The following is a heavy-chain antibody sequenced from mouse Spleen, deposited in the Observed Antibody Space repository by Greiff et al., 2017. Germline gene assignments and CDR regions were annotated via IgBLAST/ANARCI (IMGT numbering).Heavy chain of an antibody. CDR3: ARDSTVVFDY. Sequence: EVKLMESGGGLVKPGGSLKLSCAASGFTFSSYAMSWVRQTPEKRLEWVATISDGGSYTYYPDNVKGRFTISRDNAKNNLYLQMSHLKSEDTAMYYCARDSTVVFDYWGQGTTLTVSS. CDR2: ISDGGSYT. D-gene: IGHD1-1*01. V-gene: IGHV5-4*01. J-gene: IGHJ2*01. CDR1: GFTFSSYA.